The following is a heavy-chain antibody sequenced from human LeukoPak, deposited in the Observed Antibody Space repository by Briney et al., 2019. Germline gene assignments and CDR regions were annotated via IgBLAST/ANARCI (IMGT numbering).Heavy chain of an antibody. CDR2: IHYSGSI. D-gene: IGHD2-21*02. Sequence: SETLSLTCTVAGGSITTSNHYWSWIRQSPGKGLEWLGGIHYSGSIYYTPSLKSRLTISVDTSTNQFSLRLTSVTAADTALYFCVRERSDSPPGAYYYYYYGMDVWGQGTTVTASS. CDR3: VRERSDSPPGAYYYYYYGMDV. CDR1: GGSITTSNHY. V-gene: IGHV4-39*02. J-gene: IGHJ6*02.